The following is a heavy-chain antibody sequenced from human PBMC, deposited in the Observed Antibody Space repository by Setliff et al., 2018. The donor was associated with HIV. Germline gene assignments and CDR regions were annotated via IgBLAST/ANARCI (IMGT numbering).Heavy chain of an antibody. CDR2: ISAYNGNT. Sequence: GASVKVSCKTSGDAFNSNAISWVRQAPGQGLEWMGWISAYNGNTNYAQKLQGRVTMTTDTSTSTAYMELRSLRSDDTAVYYCAREGLWFGELSVSNALDVWGQGTTVTVSS. CDR3: AREGLWFGELSVSNALDV. CDR1: GDAFNSNA. V-gene: IGHV1-18*01. D-gene: IGHD3-10*01. J-gene: IGHJ6*02.